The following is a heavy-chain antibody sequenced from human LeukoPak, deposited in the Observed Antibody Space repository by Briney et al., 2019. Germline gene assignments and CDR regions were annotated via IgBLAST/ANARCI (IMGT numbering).Heavy chain of an antibody. V-gene: IGHV3-30-3*01. D-gene: IGHD6-13*01. CDR3: ARGQLGAFDI. Sequence: GGSLRLSCSASGFTFSSYAMHWVRQAPGKGLEWVAVISYDGSNKYYADSVKGRFTISRDNSKNTLYLQMNSPRAEDTAVYYCARGQLGAFDIWGQGTMVTVSS. CDR2: ISYDGSNK. CDR1: GFTFSSYA. J-gene: IGHJ3*02.